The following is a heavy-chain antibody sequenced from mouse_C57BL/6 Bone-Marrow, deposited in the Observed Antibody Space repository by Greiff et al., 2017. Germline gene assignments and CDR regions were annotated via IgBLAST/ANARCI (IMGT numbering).Heavy chain of an antibody. Sequence: EVKLMESGGDLVKPGGSLKFSCAASGFTFSSYGMSWVRQTPDKRLEWVATISSGGSYTYYPDSVKGRFTISRDNAKNTLYLQMSSLKSEDTAMYYCARQGLPDDWGQGTTLTVSS. CDR3: ARQGLPDD. J-gene: IGHJ2*01. CDR1: GFTFSSYG. V-gene: IGHV5-6*01. CDR2: ISSGGSYT. D-gene: IGHD2-4*01.